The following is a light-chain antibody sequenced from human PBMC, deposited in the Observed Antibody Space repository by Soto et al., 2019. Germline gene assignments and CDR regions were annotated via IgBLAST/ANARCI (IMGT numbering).Light chain of an antibody. CDR3: QQRRNWPST. CDR2: DAS. CDR1: QSVSSD. J-gene: IGKJ5*01. V-gene: IGKV3-11*01. Sequence: EVVLTQSPATLSLSPGERATLSCRASQSVSSDLVWYQQQPGQAPRLLIYDASNRATGLPARFSGSGSGTDFTLTISSLEPEDFAVYYCQQRRNWPSTFGQGTRLEIK.